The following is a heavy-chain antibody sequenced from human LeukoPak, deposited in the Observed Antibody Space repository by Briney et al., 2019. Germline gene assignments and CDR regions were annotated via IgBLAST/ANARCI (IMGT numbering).Heavy chain of an antibody. J-gene: IGHJ4*02. CDR2: ISGSGGIA. D-gene: IGHD3-22*01. V-gene: IGHV3-23*01. CDR1: VFTFSSYA. CDR3: AKGACRGYYCEFDS. Sequence: PGGSLRLSCAASVFTFSSYAITWVPQAPAKGLGGGSAISGSGGIAYYADSGKGRFTISRDNSKIALYMQMTSVRAEDPAVYYCAKGACRGYYCEFDSWGQGTLVTVSS.